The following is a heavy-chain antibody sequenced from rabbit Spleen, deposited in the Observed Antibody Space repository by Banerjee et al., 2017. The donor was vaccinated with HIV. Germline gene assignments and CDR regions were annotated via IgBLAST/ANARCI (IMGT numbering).Heavy chain of an antibody. V-gene: IGHV1S40*01. D-gene: IGHD6-1*01. CDR1: GVSFSNNQY. CDR3: AREGGDVYGGYGYAL. CDR2: IEGGSSAFS. J-gene: IGHJ6*01. Sequence: QSLEESGGDLVKTGASLTLTCTASGVSFSNNQYMCWVRQAPGKGLEWIACIEGGSSAFSYFARWAKGRFTISKTSSTTVTLQMTSLTAADTATYFCAREGGDVYGGYGYALWGQGTLVTVS.